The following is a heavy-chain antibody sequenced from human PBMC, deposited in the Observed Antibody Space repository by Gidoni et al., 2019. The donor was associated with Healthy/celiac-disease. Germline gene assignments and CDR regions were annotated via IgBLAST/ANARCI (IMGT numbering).Heavy chain of an antibody. D-gene: IGHD4-17*01. CDR2: INHSGGST. V-gene: IGHV1-46*01. CDR1: VYTCTSYY. J-gene: IGHJ4*02. CDR3: ARGGSNDYACYY. Sequence: QVQLVPSRAEVKKPGASSTASCKASVYTCTSYYMHWVRQAPGQGLEWMGIINHSGGSTRYAQKFQGRVTMTRETSTSTVYMELSSLRSEETAVYYCARGGSNDYACYYWGQGTLVTVSS.